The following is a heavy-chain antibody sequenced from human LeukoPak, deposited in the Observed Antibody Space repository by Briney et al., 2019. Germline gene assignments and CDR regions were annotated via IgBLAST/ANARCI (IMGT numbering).Heavy chain of an antibody. V-gene: IGHV1-2*02. CDR3: ARGVSTYYDFWSGYPFDP. CDR1: GYTFSDYY. D-gene: IGHD3-3*01. CDR2: INPNSGDT. Sequence: ASVKVSCKASGYTFSDYYLHWVRQAPGQGLEWMGWINPNSGDTHYAQMFQGRVTMTTDTSTSTAYMELRSLRSDDTAVYYCARGVSTYYDFWSGYPFDPWGQGTLVTVSS. J-gene: IGHJ5*02.